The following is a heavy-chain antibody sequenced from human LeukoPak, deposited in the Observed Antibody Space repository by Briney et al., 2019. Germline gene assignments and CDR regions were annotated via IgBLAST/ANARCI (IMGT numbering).Heavy chain of an antibody. V-gene: IGHV3-30*02. Sequence: GGSLRLSCAASGFTFSSYGMHWVRQAPGKGLEWVAFIRYGGSNKYYADSVKGRFTISRDNSKNTLYLQMNSLRAEDTAVYYCAKGRSEFVVVPAATDYWGQGTLVTVSS. D-gene: IGHD2-2*01. J-gene: IGHJ4*02. CDR2: IRYGGSNK. CDR3: AKGRSEFVVVPAATDY. CDR1: GFTFSSYG.